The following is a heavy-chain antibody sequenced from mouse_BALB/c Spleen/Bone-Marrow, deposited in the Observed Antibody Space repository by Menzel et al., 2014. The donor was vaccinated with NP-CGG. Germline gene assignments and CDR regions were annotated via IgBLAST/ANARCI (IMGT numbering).Heavy chain of an antibody. CDR2: IYPGNVNT. J-gene: IGHJ1*01. CDR1: GYTFTSYY. V-gene: IGHV1S56*01. Sequence: QVQLQQSGPELVKPGASVRISCKASGYTFTSYYIHWVKQRPGQGLEWIGWIYPGNVNTKYNEKFKGKATLTADKSSSTAYMQLSSLTSEDSAVYFCARRYGYGDWYFDFWGAATTAAVSS. D-gene: IGHD2-2*01. CDR3: ARRYGYGDWYFDF.